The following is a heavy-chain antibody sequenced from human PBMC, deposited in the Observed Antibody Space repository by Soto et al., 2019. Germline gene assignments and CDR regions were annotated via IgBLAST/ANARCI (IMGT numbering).Heavy chain of an antibody. CDR2: IYYSGST. V-gene: IGHV4-39*01. CDR1: GGYISSSSYY. D-gene: IGHD5-18*01. Sequence: SETLSLTFTVSGGYISSSSYYWGWILRPPVKGLELIGSIYYSGSTYYNPSLKSRVTISVDTSKNQFSLKLSSVTAADTAVYYCACIFSGGYGYGFYYYGMDVWGQGT. CDR3: ACIFSGGYGYGFYYYGMDV. J-gene: IGHJ6*02.